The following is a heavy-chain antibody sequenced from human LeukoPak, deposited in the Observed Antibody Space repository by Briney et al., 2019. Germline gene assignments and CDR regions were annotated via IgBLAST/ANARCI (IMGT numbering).Heavy chain of an antibody. CDR3: ARDLRGYSGDDSGY. Sequence: GGSLRLSCAASGFISPNAWIHWVRQAPGKGLEWVSTISSNVNYIYYADSVKGRFTISRDNAKNSLYLQMNSLRADDTAVYHCARDLRGYSGDDSGYWGRGTLVTVSS. J-gene: IGHJ4*02. CDR2: ISSNVNYI. CDR1: GFISPNAW. D-gene: IGHD5-12*01. V-gene: IGHV3-21*01.